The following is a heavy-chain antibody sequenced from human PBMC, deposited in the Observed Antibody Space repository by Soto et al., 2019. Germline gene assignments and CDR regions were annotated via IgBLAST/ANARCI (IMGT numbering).Heavy chain of an antibody. Sequence: QVQLQESGPGLVKPSGTLSLTCAVSGGSISNNNWWSWVRQPPGKGLEWIGETYHSGSTNYNPSLKSRVTISVDKSKTQFSLKLSSVTAADTAVYYCARVNYYDSSGYYRSYYFDYWGQGTLVTVSS. D-gene: IGHD3-22*01. V-gene: IGHV4-4*02. J-gene: IGHJ4*02. CDR2: TYHSGST. CDR3: ARVNYYDSSGYYRSYYFDY. CDR1: GGSISNNNW.